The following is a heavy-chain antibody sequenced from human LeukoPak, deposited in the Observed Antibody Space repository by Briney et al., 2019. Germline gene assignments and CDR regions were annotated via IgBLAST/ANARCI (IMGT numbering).Heavy chain of an antibody. J-gene: IGHJ4*02. V-gene: IGHV3-33*01. Sequence: PGGSLRLSCAASGFTFSSYGMHWVRQAPGKGLEWVAVIWYDGRNKHYADSVKGRFTISRDNARNTLFLQMNSLRAEDTAVYFCAIGEMAPSRSNYFDYWGQGTLVTVSS. CDR2: IWYDGRNK. D-gene: IGHD3-10*01. CDR3: AIGEMAPSRSNYFDY. CDR1: GFTFSSYG.